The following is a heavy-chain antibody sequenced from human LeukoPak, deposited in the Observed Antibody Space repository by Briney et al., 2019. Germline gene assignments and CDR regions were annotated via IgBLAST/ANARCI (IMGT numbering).Heavy chain of an antibody. CDR2: IRSKAYGGTT. CDR3: TTDSSGWYYFDY. D-gene: IGHD6-19*01. Sequence: GGSLRLSCAASGFTFDDYAMSWFRQAPGKELEWVGFIRSKAYGGTTEYAASVKGRFTISRDDSKSIAYLQMNSLKTEDTAVYYCTTDSSGWYYFDYWGQGTLVTVSS. CDR1: GFTFDDYA. J-gene: IGHJ4*02. V-gene: IGHV3-49*03.